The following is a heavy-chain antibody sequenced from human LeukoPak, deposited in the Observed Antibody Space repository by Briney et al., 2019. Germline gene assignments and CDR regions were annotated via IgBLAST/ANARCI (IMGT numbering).Heavy chain of an antibody. J-gene: IGHJ4*02. CDR3: ARDVDTAMVTTFDY. Sequence: GGSLRLSCAASGFTLSDYYISWIRQAPGKGLEWVSYISSSGSTIYYADSVKGRFTISRDNAKNSLYLQMNSLRAEDTAVYYCARDVDTAMVTTFDYWGQGTLVTVSS. V-gene: IGHV3-11*04. CDR1: GFTLSDYY. D-gene: IGHD5-18*01. CDR2: ISSSGSTI.